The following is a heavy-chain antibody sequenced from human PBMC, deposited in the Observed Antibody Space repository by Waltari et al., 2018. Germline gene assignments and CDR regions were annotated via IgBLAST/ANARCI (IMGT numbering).Heavy chain of an antibody. D-gene: IGHD3-10*01. J-gene: IGHJ6*02. Sequence: QVQLVQSGAEVRKPGASGKVSCKVSGYSLSELSMHWVRQAPGKGLEWVGGLDPEDEETVYAQKFQGRVTMTEDTSTDTAYMELSSLRSDDTAVYYCTTDIMLRVFSNVWGQGTTVTVSS. CDR1: GYSLSELS. CDR3: TTDIMLRVFSNV. CDR2: LDPEDEET. V-gene: IGHV1-24*01.